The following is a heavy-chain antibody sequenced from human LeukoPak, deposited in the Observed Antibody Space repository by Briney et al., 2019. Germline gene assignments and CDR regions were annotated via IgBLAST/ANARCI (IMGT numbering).Heavy chain of an antibody. CDR2: ISGSGGST. D-gene: IGHD2-2*01. J-gene: IGHJ4*02. Sequence: PGGSLRLSCAASGFTFRSYAMSWVRQAPGKGLEWVSGISGSGGSTYYADSAKGRFTISRDNSKNTLYLQMNSLTAEDTAVYYCAKPPWRCGSNTCYHFDYWGQGSLVTVSS. CDR3: AKPPWRCGSNTCYHFDY. V-gene: IGHV3-23*01. CDR1: GFTFRSYA.